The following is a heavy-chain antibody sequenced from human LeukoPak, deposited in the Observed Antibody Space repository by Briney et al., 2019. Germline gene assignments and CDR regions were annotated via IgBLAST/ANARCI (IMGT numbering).Heavy chain of an antibody. J-gene: IGHJ4*02. CDR2: INSDGNST. CDR3: ARDTGVNRVSSWYGPHFDY. V-gene: IGHV3-74*01. D-gene: IGHD6-13*01. CDR1: GFTFSRYW. Sequence: GGSLRLSCAASGFTFSRYWMHWVRQVPGKGLVWVSRINSDGNSTTYADSVKGRFTISRDNAKNTLYLQMNSLRAEDTAVYYCARDTGVNRVSSWYGPHFDYWGQGTLVTVSS.